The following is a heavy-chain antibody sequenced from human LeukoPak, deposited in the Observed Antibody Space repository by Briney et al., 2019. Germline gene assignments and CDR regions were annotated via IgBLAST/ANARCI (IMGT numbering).Heavy chain of an antibody. J-gene: IGHJ6*03. Sequence: SETLSLTCAVYGGSFSGYYWSWIRQPPGKGLEWIGEINHSGSTNYDPSLKSRVTISVDTSKNQFSLKLSSVTAADTAVYYCARAGYSSSWYGGYYYYYMDVWGKGTTVTVSS. D-gene: IGHD6-13*01. CDR1: GGSFSGYY. V-gene: IGHV4-34*01. CDR3: ARAGYSSSWYGGYYYYYMDV. CDR2: INHSGST.